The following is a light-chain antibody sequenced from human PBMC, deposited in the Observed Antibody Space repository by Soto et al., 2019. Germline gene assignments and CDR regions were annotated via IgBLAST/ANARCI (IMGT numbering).Light chain of an antibody. CDR3: QHYNSYSEA. J-gene: IGKJ1*01. CDR2: KAS. CDR1: QTISSW. V-gene: IGKV1-5*03. Sequence: DIQMTQSPSSLSASVGDRVTITCRASQTISSWLAWYQQKPGKAPKLLIYKASTIKSGVPSRFSGSGSGTEFTLTISSLQSDDFATYYCQHYNSYSEAFGQATKVDIK.